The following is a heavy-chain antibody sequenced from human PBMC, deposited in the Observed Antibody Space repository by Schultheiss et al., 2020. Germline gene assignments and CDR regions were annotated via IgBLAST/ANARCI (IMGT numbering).Heavy chain of an antibody. Sequence: GESLKISCAASGFTFSNAWMSWVRQAPGKGLEWVSSISSSSSYIYYGDSVKGRFTISRDNSKNTLYLQMNSLRAEDTAVYYCTYRRYGSAYYFDYWGQGTLVTVSS. CDR3: TYRRYGSAYYFDY. CDR1: GFTFSNAW. CDR2: ISSSSSYI. V-gene: IGHV3-21*01. J-gene: IGHJ4*02. D-gene: IGHD5-18*01.